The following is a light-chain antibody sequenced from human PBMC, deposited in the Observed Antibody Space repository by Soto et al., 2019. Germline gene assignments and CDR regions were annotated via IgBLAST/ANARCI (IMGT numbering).Light chain of an antibody. V-gene: IGKV3-20*01. J-gene: IGKJ5*01. Sequence: VLTQSPGTLSLSPVATATLTCSASQGVSSTFVAWYQKKPGQAPTLLIYDADTRATGIPDRFSGSGFGTHFTLTISSLEPDDFAMYYCQQSASSVTFGQGTRLEIK. CDR1: QGVSSTF. CDR3: QQSASSVT. CDR2: DAD.